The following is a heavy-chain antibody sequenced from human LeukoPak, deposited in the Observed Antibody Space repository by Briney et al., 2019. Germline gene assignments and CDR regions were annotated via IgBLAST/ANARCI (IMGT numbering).Heavy chain of an antibody. D-gene: IGHD3-22*01. CDR1: GITVDDYG. V-gene: IGHV3-20*04. CDR2: INWNGGSP. Sequence: GGSLRLSCAASGITVDDYGLSWVRQAPGKGLEWVSGINWNGGSPGYADSVKGRFTISRDDGNDSLYLQINSLRAADTALYYCARDRPYYYDSSGYSAPDYWGQGTLVTVSS. J-gene: IGHJ4*02. CDR3: ARDRPYYYDSSGYSAPDY.